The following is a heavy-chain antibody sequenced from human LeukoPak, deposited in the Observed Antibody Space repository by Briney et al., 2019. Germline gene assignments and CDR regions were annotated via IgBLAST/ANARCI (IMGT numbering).Heavy chain of an antibody. Sequence: RASVKVPFKASGYTFTDYYIHWVRQTPGQGLEWMGWINPNSGGTNYAQNFQGRVTMTRDTYITTAYMDLSRLRLDDTAVYYCAVGRRTDFDYWGQGTLVTVSS. CDR3: AVGRRTDFDY. J-gene: IGHJ4*02. V-gene: IGHV1-2*02. CDR1: GYTFTDYY. D-gene: IGHD1-26*01. CDR2: INPNSGGT.